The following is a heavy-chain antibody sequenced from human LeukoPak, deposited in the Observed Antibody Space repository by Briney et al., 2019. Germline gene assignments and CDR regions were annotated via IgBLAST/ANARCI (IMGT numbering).Heavy chain of an antibody. CDR2: ISSSSSTI. CDR3: ARVREYYYYYYMDV. V-gene: IGHV3-48*01. J-gene: IGHJ6*03. Sequence: PGGSLRLSCAASGFTFSSYSMNWVRQAPGKGLEWVSYISSSSSTIYYADSVKGRFTISRDNAKNSLYLRMNSLRAEDTAVYYCARVREYYYYYYMDVWGKGTTVTVSS. CDR1: GFTFSSYS.